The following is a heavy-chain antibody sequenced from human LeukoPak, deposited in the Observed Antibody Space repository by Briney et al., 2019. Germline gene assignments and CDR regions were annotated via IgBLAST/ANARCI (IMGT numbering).Heavy chain of an antibody. D-gene: IGHD3-22*01. J-gene: IGHJ3*02. V-gene: IGHV4-59*01. Sequence: SETLSLTCTVSGGSISDYYWSWVRQPPGKGLEWIGYIYYSGSTNYNPSLKSRVTISVDTSKNQFSLNLSSVTTADTAVYHCARALYDRSGYYLLMGGFDIWGQGTMVTVSS. CDR1: GGSISDYY. CDR3: ARALYDRSGYYLLMGGFDI. CDR2: IYYSGST.